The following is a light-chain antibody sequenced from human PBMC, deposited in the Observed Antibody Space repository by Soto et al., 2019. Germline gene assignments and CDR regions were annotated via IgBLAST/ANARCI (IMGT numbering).Light chain of an antibody. CDR2: GAS. CDR3: QQYTNWPPWT. Sequence: EIVMTQSPATLSVSPGERATLSCRASPTVSINLAWYQQKPGQGPRLLIYGASTRATGIPARFSGSGSGTEVTLTINSLQPEDFAIYYCQQYTNWPPWTFGQGTKVEIK. V-gene: IGKV3-15*01. J-gene: IGKJ1*01. CDR1: PTVSIN.